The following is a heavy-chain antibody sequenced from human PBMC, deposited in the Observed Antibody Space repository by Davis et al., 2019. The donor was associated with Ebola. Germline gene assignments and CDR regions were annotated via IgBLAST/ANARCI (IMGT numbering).Heavy chain of an antibody. V-gene: IGHV4-59*11. CDR1: DASISGHY. CDR3: ARDVPHCSGGDCYSRFDY. D-gene: IGHD2-15*01. CDR2: ISGSGRT. J-gene: IGHJ4*02. Sequence: PSETLSLTCTVSDASISGHYWNWFRQPPGKGLEWIGFISGSGRTSYNPSLKSRVTISMDTSKNQFSLTVTSVTAGDTAVYFCARDVPHCSGGDCYSRFDYWGQGALVTVSS.